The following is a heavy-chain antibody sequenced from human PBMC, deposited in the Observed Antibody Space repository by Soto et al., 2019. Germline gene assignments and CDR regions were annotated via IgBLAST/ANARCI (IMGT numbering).Heavy chain of an antibody. J-gene: IGHJ5*02. Sequence: TLSLTCAVSGYSIISGYYLGWIRHPPGKGLEWIGSIYHSGSTYYNPSLKSRVTISVDTSKNQFSLKLSSVTAADTAVYYCARDDEVVPYNWFDPWGQGTLVTVSS. D-gene: IGHD2-15*01. V-gene: IGHV4-38-2*02. CDR2: IYHSGST. CDR3: ARDDEVVPYNWFDP. CDR1: GYSIISGYY.